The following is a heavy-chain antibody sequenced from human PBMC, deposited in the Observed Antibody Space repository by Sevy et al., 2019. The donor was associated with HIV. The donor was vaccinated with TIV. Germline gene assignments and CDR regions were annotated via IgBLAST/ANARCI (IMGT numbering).Heavy chain of an antibody. V-gene: IGHV3-48*03. D-gene: IGHD2-2*01. J-gene: IGHJ3*01. CDR1: GFIISDYE. CDR2: ISPSRTTI. Sequence: GGSLRLSCEAFGFIISDYEMMWVRQAPGKGLEWVSYISPSRTTIYHAVSPKGRFTTSRDNARNSLSLHLNNLRAEDTSVYYCASDYSLPYCSSTNCPPAAYDLWGQGTMVTVSS. CDR3: ASDYSLPYCSSTNCPPAAYDL.